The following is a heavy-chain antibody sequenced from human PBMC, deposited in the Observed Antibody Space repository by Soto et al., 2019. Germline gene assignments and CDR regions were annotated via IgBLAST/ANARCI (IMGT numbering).Heavy chain of an antibody. D-gene: IGHD3-10*01. V-gene: IGHV4-4*07. CDR1: GGCRSSSY. J-gene: IGHJ6*02. CDR2: IYTSGST. Sequence: PSESLSRTGTVGGGCRSSSYWWYNHHPAGKGLEWIGRIYTSGSTNYNPALKSRVTMSVDTSKNQFSLKLSSVTAADTAVYYCARGGSGSYDNRYYYYGMDVWGQGTTVT. CDR3: ARGGSGSYDNRYYYYGMDV.